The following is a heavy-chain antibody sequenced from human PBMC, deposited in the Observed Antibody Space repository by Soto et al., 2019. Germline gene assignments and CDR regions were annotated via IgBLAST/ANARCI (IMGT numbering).Heavy chain of an antibody. CDR3: AKGQHITVFANDAFDL. Sequence: PGGSLRLSCAASGFTFSSYAMSWVRQAPGKGLEWVSVISGNGGSTYSAYSVTGRFTISSDKSKNTLNPQMNSLRAETTAGYYCAKGQHITVFANDAFDLWGQGTLVTVSS. CDR1: GFTFSSYA. J-gene: IGHJ3*01. V-gene: IGHV3-23*01. D-gene: IGHD1-20*01. CDR2: ISGNGGST.